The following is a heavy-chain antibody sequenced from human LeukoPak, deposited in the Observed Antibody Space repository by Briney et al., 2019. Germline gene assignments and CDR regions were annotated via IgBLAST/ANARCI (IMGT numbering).Heavy chain of an antibody. V-gene: IGHV1-18*01. Sequence: ASVKVSCKASGYTFTSYDINWVRQATGQGLEWMGWISAYNGNTNYAQKLQGRVTMTTDTSTSTAYMELRSLRSDDTAVYYCARFLGYCSGGSCIFRFIDYWGQGTLVTVSS. J-gene: IGHJ4*02. CDR3: ARFLGYCSGGSCIFRFIDY. D-gene: IGHD2-15*01. CDR2: ISAYNGNT. CDR1: GYTFTSYD.